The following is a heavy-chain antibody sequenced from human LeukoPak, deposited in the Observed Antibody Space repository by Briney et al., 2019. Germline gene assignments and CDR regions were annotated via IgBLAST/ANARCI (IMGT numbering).Heavy chain of an antibody. J-gene: IGHJ3*02. CDR3: ARSARSGSYWGGPDAFDI. CDR2: INAGNGNT. V-gene: IGHV1-3*03. CDR1: GYTFTNYG. Sequence: GASVKVSCKASGYTFTNYGITWVRQASGQGLEWMGWINAGNGNTKYSQEFQGRVTITRDTSASTAYMELSSLRSEDMAVYYCARSARSGSYWGGPDAFDIWGQGTMVTVSS. D-gene: IGHD1-26*01.